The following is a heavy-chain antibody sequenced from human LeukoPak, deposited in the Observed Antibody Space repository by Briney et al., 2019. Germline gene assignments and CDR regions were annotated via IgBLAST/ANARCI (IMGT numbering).Heavy chain of an antibody. V-gene: IGHV3-23*01. CDR2: ISGSGGST. CDR3: AKDLKDYYGSGSAFDI. D-gene: IGHD3-10*01. CDR1: GFTFNSYA. J-gene: IGHJ3*02. Sequence: PGGSLRLSCAASGFTFNSYAMSWVRQAPGKGLEWVSAISGSGGSTYYADSVKGRFTISRDNSKNTLYLQMNSLRAEDTAVYYCAKDLKDYYGSGSAFDIWGQGTMVTVPS.